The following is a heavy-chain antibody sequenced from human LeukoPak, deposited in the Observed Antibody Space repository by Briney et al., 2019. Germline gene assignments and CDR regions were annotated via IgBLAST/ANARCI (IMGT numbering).Heavy chain of an antibody. CDR2: ISYDGSEI. V-gene: IGHV3-30*18. Sequence: GGSLRLSCAASGFTLGSYGMHWIRQAPGKGLEWVAVISYDGSEIYYTDSVKGRFTISRDNSKNTLYLQMNSLRGEDTAVYYCAKDPRVRGAADYYFDYWGQGTLVTVSS. CDR1: GFTLGSYG. D-gene: IGHD6-25*01. CDR3: AKDPRVRGAADYYFDY. J-gene: IGHJ4*02.